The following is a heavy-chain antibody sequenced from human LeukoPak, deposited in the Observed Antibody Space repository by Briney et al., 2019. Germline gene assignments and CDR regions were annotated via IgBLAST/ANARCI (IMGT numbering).Heavy chain of an antibody. Sequence: GGSLRLSCAASGFTFSSYWMHWVRQAPGKGLVWVSRINNDGSSTSYADSVKGRFTISRDNAKNTLYLQMNSLRAEDTAVYYCARPPKEGSSWYWWFDPWGQGTLVSVSS. CDR1: GFTFSSYW. CDR3: ARPPKEGSSWYWWFDP. J-gene: IGHJ5*02. V-gene: IGHV3-74*01. D-gene: IGHD6-13*01. CDR2: INNDGSST.